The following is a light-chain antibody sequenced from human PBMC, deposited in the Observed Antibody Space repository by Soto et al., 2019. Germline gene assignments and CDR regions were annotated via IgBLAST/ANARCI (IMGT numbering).Light chain of an antibody. Sequence: DIQMTQSPSTLSASVGDRVTITCRASQSISSGLAWYQQKPGKAPKLLIYKASSLESGVPSRFSGSGSGTEFTLTISSLQPDDFATYCCQQYNSPMYPFGQGTKLQIK. CDR3: QQYNSPMYP. J-gene: IGKJ2*01. CDR1: QSISSG. V-gene: IGKV1-5*03. CDR2: KAS.